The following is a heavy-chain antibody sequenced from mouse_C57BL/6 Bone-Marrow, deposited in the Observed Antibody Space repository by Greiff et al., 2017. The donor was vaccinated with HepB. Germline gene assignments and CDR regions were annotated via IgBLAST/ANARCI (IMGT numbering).Heavy chain of an antibody. Sequence: EVKLQESGPGLVKPSQSLSLTCSVTGYSITSGYYWNWIRQFPGNKLEWMGYISYDGSNNYNPSLKNRISITRDTSKNQFFLKLNSVTTEDTATYYCARPDDGYSFDYWGQGTTLTVSS. J-gene: IGHJ2*01. CDR2: ISYDGSN. D-gene: IGHD2-3*01. V-gene: IGHV3-6*01. CDR1: GYSITSGYY. CDR3: ARPDDGYSFDY.